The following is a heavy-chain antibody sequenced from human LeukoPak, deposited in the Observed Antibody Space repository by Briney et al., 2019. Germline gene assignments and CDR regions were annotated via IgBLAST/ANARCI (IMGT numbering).Heavy chain of an antibody. V-gene: IGHV3-53*01. D-gene: IGHD5-18*01. J-gene: IGHJ4*02. CDR3: AKDRDTAMVSYFPY. CDR1: GFTVSSNY. Sequence: GGSLRLSCAASGFTVSSNYMSWVRQAPGKGLEWVSVIYSGGSTYYADSVKGRFTISRDNSKNTLYLQMNSLRAEDTAVYYCAKDRDTAMVSYFPYWGQGTLVTVSS. CDR2: IYSGGST.